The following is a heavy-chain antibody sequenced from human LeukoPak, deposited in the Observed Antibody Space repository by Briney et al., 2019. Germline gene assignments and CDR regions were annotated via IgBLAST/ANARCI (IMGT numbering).Heavy chain of an antibody. Sequence: PSETLSLTCAVYGGSFSGYYWSWIRQPPGKGLEWIGEINHSGSTNYNPSLKSRVTISVDTSKNQFSLRLSSVTAADTAVYYCARHGCSGGSCYYRYKYNWFDPWGQGTLVTVSS. J-gene: IGHJ5*02. CDR1: GGSFSGYY. D-gene: IGHD2-15*01. V-gene: IGHV4-34*01. CDR3: ARHGCSGGSCYYRYKYNWFDP. CDR2: INHSGST.